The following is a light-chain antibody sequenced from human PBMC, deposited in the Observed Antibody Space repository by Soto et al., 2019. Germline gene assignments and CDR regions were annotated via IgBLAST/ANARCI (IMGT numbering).Light chain of an antibody. CDR2: DAS. J-gene: IGKJ1*01. CDR1: QTVSPF. V-gene: IGKV3-11*01. Sequence: EIVLTQSPDTLSLSPGERATLSCRASQTVSPFLAWYQQKPGQAPRLIVYDASKRAPGIPARFIGSGSGTDFTLTVSSLEPEDFALYYCQQRSGWPTFGQGTKVEI. CDR3: QQRSGWPT.